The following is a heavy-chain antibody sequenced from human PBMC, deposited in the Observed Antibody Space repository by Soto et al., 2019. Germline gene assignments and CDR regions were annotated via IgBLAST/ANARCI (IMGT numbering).Heavy chain of an antibody. Sequence: QVQLQESGPGLVKASETLSLTCSVSGGSISRYYWSWIRQPPGKGLEWIGYAYYSGDTAYNPSLKSRVTMAVDTSKNQVSLKLSSVTAADTAVYYCARDRSTYGGGGTGEVKENWFDPWGQGALVTVSS. CDR1: GGSISRYY. V-gene: IGHV4-59*01. CDR2: AYYSGDT. J-gene: IGHJ5*02. CDR3: ARDRSTYGGGGTGEVKENWFDP. D-gene: IGHD2-8*01.